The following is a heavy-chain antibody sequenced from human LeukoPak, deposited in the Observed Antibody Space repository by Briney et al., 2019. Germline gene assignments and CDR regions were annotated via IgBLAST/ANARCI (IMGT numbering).Heavy chain of an antibody. J-gene: IGHJ3*02. CDR3: ARVPYGGNSGGGAFDI. D-gene: IGHD4-23*01. CDR2: ISSSSSYI. V-gene: IGHV3-21*01. CDR1: GFTFSSYS. Sequence: GGSLRLSCAASGFTFSSYSMNWVRQAPGKGLEWVSSISSSSSYIYYADSVKGRFTISRDNAKNSLYLQMNSLRAEDTAVYYCARVPYGGNSGGGAFDIWGQGTMVTVSS.